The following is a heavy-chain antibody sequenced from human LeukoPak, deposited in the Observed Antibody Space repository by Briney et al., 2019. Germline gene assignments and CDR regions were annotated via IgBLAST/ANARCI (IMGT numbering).Heavy chain of an antibody. CDR2: TYYRSKWYN. V-gene: IGHV6-1*01. Sequence: SQTLSLTCALSGDSVSSNSAAWNWIRQSPSRGLEWLGRTYYRSKWYNDYAVSVKSRITINPDTSKNQFSLQLNSVTPEDTAVYYCARKGYCSGGSCGFDYWGQGTLVTVSS. CDR1: GDSVSSNSAA. CDR3: ARKGYCSGGSCGFDY. J-gene: IGHJ4*02. D-gene: IGHD2-15*01.